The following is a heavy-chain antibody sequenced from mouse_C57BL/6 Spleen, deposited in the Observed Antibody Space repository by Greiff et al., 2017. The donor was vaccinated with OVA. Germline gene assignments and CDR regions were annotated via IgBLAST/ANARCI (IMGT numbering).Heavy chain of an antibody. CDR2: IDPEDGET. CDR1: GFNIKDYY. CDR3: ARNYGSSQWYFDV. V-gene: IGHV14-2*01. D-gene: IGHD1-1*01. Sequence: LVESGAELVKPGASVKLSCTASGFNIKDYYMHWVKQRTEQGLEWIGRIDPEDGETKYAPKFQGKATITADTSSNTAYLQLSSLTSEDTAVYYCARNYGSSQWYFDVWGTGTTVTVSS. J-gene: IGHJ1*03.